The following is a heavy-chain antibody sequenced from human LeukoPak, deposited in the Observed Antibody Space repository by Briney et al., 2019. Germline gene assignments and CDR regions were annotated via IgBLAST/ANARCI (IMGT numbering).Heavy chain of an antibody. V-gene: IGHV3-30*18. J-gene: IGHJ2*01. CDR3: VQEFNHQQWFFDI. CDR1: GFIFSSYS. CDR2: VSTDGTIK. D-gene: IGHD3-22*01. Sequence: GGSLRLSCAASGFIFSSYSMHWVRQAPGKGLEWVAVVSTDGTIKYYADSMKGRFTVSRDNSKNTVDLQMNSLRVEDTALYFCVQEFNHQQWFFDIWGRGTLVTVSS.